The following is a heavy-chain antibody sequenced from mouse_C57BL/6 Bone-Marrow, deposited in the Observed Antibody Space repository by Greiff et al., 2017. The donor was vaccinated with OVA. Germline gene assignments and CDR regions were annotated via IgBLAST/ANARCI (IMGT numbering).Heavy chain of an antibody. V-gene: IGHV1-72*01. D-gene: IGHD1-1*01. J-gene: IGHJ4*01. CDR1: GYTFTSYW. CDR3: ARTYYGSSRHYYAMDY. Sequence: VQLQQPGAELVKPGASVKLSCKASGYTFTSYWMHWVKQRPGRGLEWIGRIDPNSGGTKYNEKFKSKATLTVDKPSSTAYMQLSSLTSEDSAVDYGARTYYGSSRHYYAMDYWGQGTSVTVS. CDR2: IDPNSGGT.